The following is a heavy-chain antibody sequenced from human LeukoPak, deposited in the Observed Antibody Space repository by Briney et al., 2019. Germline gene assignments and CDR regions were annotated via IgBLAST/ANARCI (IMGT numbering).Heavy chain of an antibody. D-gene: IGHD6-19*01. CDR1: GFTFSSYA. CDR2: ISYDGSNK. CDR3: AREESVNMQWLVGY. V-gene: IGHV3-30-3*01. Sequence: QSGGSLRLSCAASGFTFSSYAMHWVRQAPDKGLEWVAVISYDGSNKYYADSVRGRFTISRDNSMNTLYLQMNSLRAEDTAVYYCAREESVNMQWLVGYWGQGTLVTVSS. J-gene: IGHJ4*02.